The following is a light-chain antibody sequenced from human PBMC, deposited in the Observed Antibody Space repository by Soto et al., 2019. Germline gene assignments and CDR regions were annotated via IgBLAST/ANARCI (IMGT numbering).Light chain of an antibody. CDR3: QSYDSSLSGYV. J-gene: IGLJ1*01. Sequence: QSVLTQPPSVSGAPGQRVTISCTGSSSNIGAGYDVHWYQQLPGTAHKLLIYGNNNRPSGVPDRLSGSKSGTSASLAITGLQAEDEADYYCQSYDSSLSGYVFGTGTKVTVL. CDR1: SSNIGAGYD. CDR2: GNN. V-gene: IGLV1-40*01.